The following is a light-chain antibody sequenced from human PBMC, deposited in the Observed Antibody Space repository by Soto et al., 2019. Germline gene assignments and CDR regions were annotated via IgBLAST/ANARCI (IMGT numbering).Light chain of an antibody. Sequence: EIVMTQSPATLSVSPGERATLSCRASQSVSSNLAWYQQKPGRAPRLLIYGASTRASGIPARFSGSGSGTEFTLTISSLQSEDFGVYYCQQYNKWPPLFGPGTKVDIK. CDR2: GAS. CDR3: QQYNKWPPL. CDR1: QSVSSN. J-gene: IGKJ3*01. V-gene: IGKV3D-15*01.